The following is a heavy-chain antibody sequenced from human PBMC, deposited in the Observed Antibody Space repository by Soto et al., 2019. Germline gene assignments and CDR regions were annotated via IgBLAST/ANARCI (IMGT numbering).Heavy chain of an antibody. V-gene: IGHV3-30*02. CDR2: MGNDGITT. Sequence: LILSCASSGFTFSTYGMHWVRQAPGKGLEWVAVMGNDGITTFYADSVKGRFTISRDNSKNTLFLQMNSLRADDTAVYYCAKEFQWELHAFDIWGQGTMVTVSS. CDR1: GFTFSTYG. CDR3: AKEFQWELHAFDI. D-gene: IGHD1-26*01. J-gene: IGHJ3*02.